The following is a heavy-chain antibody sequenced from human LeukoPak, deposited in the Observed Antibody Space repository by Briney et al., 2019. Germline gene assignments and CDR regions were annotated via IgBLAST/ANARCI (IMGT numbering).Heavy chain of an antibody. D-gene: IGHD4-23*01. J-gene: IGHJ3*01. CDR2: VSTGSNYI. CDR1: GFTFSSYS. Sequence: GGSLRLSCTASGFTFSSYSLNWVRQAPGKGLEWVSSVSTGSNYIYYADSVKGRFTISRDNAKKSLYLQMNSLRAEDTAVYYCARLRNVGGNPHPFNVWGQGTTVTVSS. V-gene: IGHV3-21*01. CDR3: ARLRNVGGNPHPFNV.